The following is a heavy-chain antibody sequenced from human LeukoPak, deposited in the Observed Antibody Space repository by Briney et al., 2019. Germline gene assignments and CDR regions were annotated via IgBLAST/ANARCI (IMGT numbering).Heavy chain of an antibody. CDR2: IYYSGNT. V-gene: IGHV4-39*01. CDR3: AGLQWLVWYYYFDY. CDR1: GVSISSSNSY. J-gene: IGHJ4*02. Sequence: PSETLSLTCTVSGVSISSSNSYWGWIRQPPGKGLEWIGSIYYSGNTYYNASLKSQVSISIDTSKNQFSLRLTSVTAADTAVYYCAGLQWLVWYYYFDYWGQGTLVTVSS. D-gene: IGHD6-19*01.